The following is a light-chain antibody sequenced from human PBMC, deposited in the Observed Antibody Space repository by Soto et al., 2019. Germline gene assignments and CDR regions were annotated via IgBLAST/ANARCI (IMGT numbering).Light chain of an antibody. CDR1: SSDVGAYNY. CDR2: EVR. V-gene: IGLV2-14*01. J-gene: IGLJ1*01. Sequence: QSVLTEPASVSGSPGQSITISCTGTSSDVGAYNYVSWYQQHPGKAPKLMIYEVRNRPSGVSDRFSGSRSGNTASLTISGLQAEDESDYYCQSYDSTLSARYVFGTGTKLTVL. CDR3: QSYDSTLSARYV.